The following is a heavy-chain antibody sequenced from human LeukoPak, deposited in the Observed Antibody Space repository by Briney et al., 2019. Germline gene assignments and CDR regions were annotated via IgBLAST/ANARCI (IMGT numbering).Heavy chain of an antibody. CDR2: IYYSGST. J-gene: IGHJ6*03. V-gene: IGHV4-31*03. Sequence: PSETLSLTCTVSGGSISSGGYYWSWIRQHPGKGLEWIGYIYYSGSTYYNPSLKSRVTISVDTSKNQFSLKLSSVTAADTAVYYCARPQRLGYYYYYMDVWGKGTTVTVSS. CDR3: ARPQRLGYYYYYMDV. CDR1: GGSISSGGYY. D-gene: IGHD5-12*01.